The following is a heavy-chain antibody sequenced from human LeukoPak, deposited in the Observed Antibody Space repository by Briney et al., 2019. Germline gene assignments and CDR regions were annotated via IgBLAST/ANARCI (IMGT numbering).Heavy chain of an antibody. CDR3: AREGAAAAPY. Sequence: PGGSLRLSCAASGFTLSTYAMNWVRQAPGKGLEWVSAISGSGGSTYYADSVKGRFTISRDNSKNTLYLQMHSLRAEDTAVFYCAREGAAAAPYWGQGTLVTVSS. CDR2: ISGSGGST. CDR1: GFTLSTYA. D-gene: IGHD6-13*01. J-gene: IGHJ4*02. V-gene: IGHV3-23*01.